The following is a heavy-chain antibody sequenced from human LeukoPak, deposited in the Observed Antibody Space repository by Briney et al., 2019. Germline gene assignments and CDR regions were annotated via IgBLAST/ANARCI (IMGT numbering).Heavy chain of an antibody. CDR1: GYTFTSYY. V-gene: IGHV1-2*02. D-gene: IGHD6-19*01. Sequence: ASVKVSCKASGYTFTSYYMHWVRQAPGQGLEWMGWIIPDSGGTNYAQNFQGRVTMTRDTSISTVYMELTRLTSDDTAVYYCAREKVADHPVDYWGQGSLVTVSS. J-gene: IGHJ4*02. CDR3: AREKVADHPVDY. CDR2: IIPDSGGT.